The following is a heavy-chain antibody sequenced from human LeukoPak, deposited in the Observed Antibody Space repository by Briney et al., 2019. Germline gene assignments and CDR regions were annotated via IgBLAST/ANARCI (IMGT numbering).Heavy chain of an antibody. Sequence: GGSLRLSCAASGFIFTNYFMSWVRQAPGKGLEWVASIKYDGSEKYYVDSVRGRFTISRDNTMNSLYLQMSSLRAEDTAVYYCATDRGWRTSGYYLYYFEYWGQGTLVTYSS. CDR2: IKYDGSEK. CDR3: ATDRGWRTSGYYLYYFEY. V-gene: IGHV3-7*01. CDR1: GFIFTNYF. J-gene: IGHJ4*02. D-gene: IGHD3-3*01.